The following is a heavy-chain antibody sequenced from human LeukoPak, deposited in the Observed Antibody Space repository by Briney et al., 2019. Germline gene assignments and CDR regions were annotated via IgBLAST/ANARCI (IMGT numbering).Heavy chain of an antibody. D-gene: IGHD6-13*01. Sequence: PGGSLRLSCAASGFAFSNYAMNWVRQAPGKGLEWVSSISGSSTDIYYADSVKGRFTISRDNAKNTLYLQMNSLRAEDTAVYYCLASSSWYHWFDPWGQGTLVTVSS. J-gene: IGHJ5*02. V-gene: IGHV3-21*01. CDR2: ISGSSTDI. CDR1: GFAFSNYA. CDR3: LASSSWYHWFDP.